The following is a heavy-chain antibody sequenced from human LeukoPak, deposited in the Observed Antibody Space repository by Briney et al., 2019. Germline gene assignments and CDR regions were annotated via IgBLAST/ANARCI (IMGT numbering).Heavy chain of an antibody. V-gene: IGHV1-69*06. CDR2: IIPIFGTA. CDR1: GGTFSSYA. D-gene: IGHD6-13*01. Sequence: SVKVSCKASGGTFSSYAISWVRQAPGQGLEWMGGIIPIFGTANYAQKFQGRVTITADKSTSTAYMELSSLRSEDTAVYYCARDLFLPSKQQLTPTAKIWGQGTLVTVSS. CDR3: ARDLFLPSKQQLTPTAKI. J-gene: IGHJ4*02.